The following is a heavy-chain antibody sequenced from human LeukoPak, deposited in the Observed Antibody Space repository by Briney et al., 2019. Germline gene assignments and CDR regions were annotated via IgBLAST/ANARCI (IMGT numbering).Heavy chain of an antibody. J-gene: IGHJ3*02. CDR2: IQQDGSGK. CDR1: GFTFSAYW. Sequence: GGSLRLSCAASGFTFSAYWMSWVRQAPGKGLEWVANIQQDGSGKYYVDSVKGRFTISRDNAKNSLYLQMNSLRAEDTAMYYCARDRVVMTARDAFDIWGQGAMVTVSS. CDR3: ARDRVVMTARDAFDI. V-gene: IGHV3-7*03. D-gene: IGHD2-21*02.